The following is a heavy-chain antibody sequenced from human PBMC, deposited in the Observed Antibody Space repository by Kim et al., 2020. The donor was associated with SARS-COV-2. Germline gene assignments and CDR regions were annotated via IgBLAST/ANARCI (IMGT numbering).Heavy chain of an antibody. Sequence: ASVKVSCKASGYTFTSYDINWVRQATGQGLEWMGWMNPNSGNTGYAQKFQGRVTMTRNTSISTAYMELSSLRSEDTAVYYCARGPPPYGDYPAEYFQHWGQGTLVTVSS. D-gene: IGHD4-17*01. CDR2: MNPNSGNT. CDR1: GYTFTSYD. J-gene: IGHJ1*01. V-gene: IGHV1-8*01. CDR3: ARGPPPYGDYPAEYFQH.